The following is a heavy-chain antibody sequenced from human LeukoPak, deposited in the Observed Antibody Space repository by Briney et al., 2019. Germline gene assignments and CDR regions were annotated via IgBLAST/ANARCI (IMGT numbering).Heavy chain of an antibody. Sequence: GASVKVSCKASGYTFTKYGVSWVRQAPGQGLEWMGWIGTHTGNRNYVKKFQGRVTLTTETSTSTAYMELKSLRSDDTAVYYCKRXGDXGPTYGGISHYWGQGTLVTVAS. CDR3: KRXGDXGPTYGGISHY. CDR1: GYTFTKYG. V-gene: IGHV1-18*01. CDR2: IGTHTGNR. D-gene: IGHD4-23*01. J-gene: IGHJ4*02.